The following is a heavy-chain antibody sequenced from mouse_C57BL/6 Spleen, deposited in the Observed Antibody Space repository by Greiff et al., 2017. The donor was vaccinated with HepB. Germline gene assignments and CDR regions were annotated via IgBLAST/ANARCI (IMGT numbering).Heavy chain of an antibody. J-gene: IGHJ2*01. CDR1: GYTFTSYG. CDR3: ARLITTVVAKDY. CDR2: IYPRSGNT. Sequence: QVQLKQSGAELARPGASVKLSCKASGYTFTSYGISWVKQRTGQGLEWIGEIYPRSGNTYYNEKFKGKATLTADKSSSTAYMELRSLTSEDSAVYFCARLITTVVAKDYWGQGTTLTVSS. D-gene: IGHD1-1*01. V-gene: IGHV1-81*01.